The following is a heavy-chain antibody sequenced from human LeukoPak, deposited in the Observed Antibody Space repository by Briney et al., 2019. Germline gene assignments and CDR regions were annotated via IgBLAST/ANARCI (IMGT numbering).Heavy chain of an antibody. Sequence: ASVKLSCKASGYTFTGYYMHWVRQAPGQGLEWMGWINHNSGGTNYAQKFQGRVTMTRDTSISTAYMELSRLRSDDTAVYYCASHIYNQLVLTNAFDIWGQGTMVTVSS. CDR1: GYTFTGYY. CDR2: INHNSGGT. J-gene: IGHJ3*02. V-gene: IGHV1-2*02. CDR3: ASHIYNQLVLTNAFDI. D-gene: IGHD6-13*01.